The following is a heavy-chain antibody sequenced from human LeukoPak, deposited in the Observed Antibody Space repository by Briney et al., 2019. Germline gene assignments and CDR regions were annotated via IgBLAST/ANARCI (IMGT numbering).Heavy chain of an antibody. V-gene: IGHV3-7*03. Sequence: GGSLRLSCTASGFTFSGAWMTWVRQAPGKGLEWVANIREDGTEKNYVDSVKGRFTISRDNSKNTLYLQMNSLRAEDTAVYYCARAVAVADYYYYYMDVWGKGTTVTISS. CDR3: ARAVAVADYYYYYMDV. CDR2: IREDGTEK. CDR1: GFTFSGAW. J-gene: IGHJ6*03. D-gene: IGHD6-19*01.